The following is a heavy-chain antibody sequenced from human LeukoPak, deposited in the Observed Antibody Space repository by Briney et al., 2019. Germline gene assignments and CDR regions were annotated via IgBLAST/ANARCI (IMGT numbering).Heavy chain of an antibody. CDR3: ASATLMGGWSITAYYFDY. CDR1: GGTFSSFA. J-gene: IGHJ4*02. CDR2: IIPIFGTA. V-gene: IGHV1-69*01. D-gene: IGHD6-19*01. Sequence: ASVKVSCKASGGTFSSFAFSWVRQAPGQGLEWMGGIIPIFGTANSAQKFQGRVTITADESTSTAYMELGSLRSDDTAVYYCASATLMGGWSITAYYFDYWGQGTLVTVSS.